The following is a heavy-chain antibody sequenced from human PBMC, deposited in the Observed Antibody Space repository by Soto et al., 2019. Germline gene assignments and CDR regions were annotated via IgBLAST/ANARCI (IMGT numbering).Heavy chain of an antibody. D-gene: IGHD3-3*01. CDR3: AKAPHYDFWSGYYNY. CDR1: GFTFDDYA. J-gene: IGHJ4*02. CDR2: ISWNSGSI. V-gene: IGHV3-9*01. Sequence: GGSLTLSCAASGFTFDDYAMHWVRQAPGKGLEWVSGISWNSGSIGYADSVKGRFTISRDNAKNSLYLQMNSLRAEDTALYYCAKAPHYDFWSGYYNYWGQGTLVTVSS.